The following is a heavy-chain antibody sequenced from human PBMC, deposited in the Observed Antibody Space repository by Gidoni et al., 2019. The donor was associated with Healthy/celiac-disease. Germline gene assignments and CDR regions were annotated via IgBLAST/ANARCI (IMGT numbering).Heavy chain of an antibody. J-gene: IGHJ6*03. Sequence: QVQLVESGGGVVQPGRSLRLSCAASGFTFSSYGMPWVRQAPGKGLEWVAVIWYDGSNKYYADSVKGRFTISRDNSKNTLYLQMNSLRAEDTAVYYCARNGLYSSSFNYYYYYMDVWGKGTTVTVSS. CDR2: IWYDGSNK. V-gene: IGHV3-33*01. CDR1: GFTFSSYG. D-gene: IGHD6-13*01. CDR3: ARNGLYSSSFNYYYYYMDV.